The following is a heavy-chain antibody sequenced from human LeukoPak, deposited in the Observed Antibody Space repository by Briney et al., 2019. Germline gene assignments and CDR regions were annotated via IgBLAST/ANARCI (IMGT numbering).Heavy chain of an antibody. J-gene: IGHJ4*02. CDR3: ARDGMDYYDSSGLDY. CDR2: INSDGSST. CDR1: GFTFSSYW. D-gene: IGHD3-22*01. Sequence: GGSLRLSCAASGFTFSSYWMHWVRQAPGKGLVWVSRINSDGSSTSYADSVKGRFTISRDNAKNTLYLQMNSLRAEDTAVYYCARDGMDYYDSSGLDYWGQGTLVTVSS. V-gene: IGHV3-74*01.